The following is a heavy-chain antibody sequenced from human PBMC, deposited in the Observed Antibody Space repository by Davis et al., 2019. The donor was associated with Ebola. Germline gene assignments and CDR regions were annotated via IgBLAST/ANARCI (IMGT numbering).Heavy chain of an antibody. Sequence: SETLSLTCTVSGGSITGDYRSWIRQPPGKGLEWIGNIHDSGSTNYNPSLKRRLTISVDTSKNQFSLTLSSVLAADTAVYYCVGGKWLLWGRGTMVTVSS. CDR2: IHDSGST. V-gene: IGHV4-59*01. CDR3: VGGKWLL. CDR1: GGSITGDY. D-gene: IGHD6-19*01. J-gene: IGHJ3*01.